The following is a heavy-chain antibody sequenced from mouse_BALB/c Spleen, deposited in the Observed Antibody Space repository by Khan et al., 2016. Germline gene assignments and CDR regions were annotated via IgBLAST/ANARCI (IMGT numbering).Heavy chain of an antibody. Sequence: EVELVESGGDLVQPGGSRKLSCAASGFTFSGFGMHWVRQAPEKGLEWVAYISSGSTNFYYADTVQGRFTISRDNPKNTLFLQMTSLRSEDTAMYYCARMGGSYAMDYWGQGTSVTVSS. J-gene: IGHJ4*01. CDR1: GFTFSGFG. V-gene: IGHV5-17*02. CDR2: ISSGSTNF. CDR3: ARMGGSYAMDY.